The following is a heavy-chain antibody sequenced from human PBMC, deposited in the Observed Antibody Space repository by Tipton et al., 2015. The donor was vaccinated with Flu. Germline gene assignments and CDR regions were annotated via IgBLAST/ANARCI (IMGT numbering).Heavy chain of an antibody. V-gene: IGHV4-61*02. J-gene: IGHJ5*02. CDR2: LFTSGNT. D-gene: IGHD6-13*01. CDR1: GGSISSGSYY. Sequence: LRLSCIVSGGSISSGSYYWSWIRQPAGKGLEWIGRLFTSGNTNYNPSLKSRVTISLDTSKNQFSLKLSSVTAADTAVYYCARGLEAATGTWGQNWFDPWGQGTLVTVSS. CDR3: ARGLEAATGTWGQNWFDP.